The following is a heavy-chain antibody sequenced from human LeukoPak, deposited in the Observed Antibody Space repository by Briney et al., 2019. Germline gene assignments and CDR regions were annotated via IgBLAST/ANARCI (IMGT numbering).Heavy chain of an antibody. J-gene: IGHJ4*02. CDR3: ARALTVTTCY. V-gene: IGHV1-2*06. CDR2: INPNSGGT. D-gene: IGHD4-11*01. Sequence: GASVKVSCKAAGYTFTGNYMFWVRQAPGQGLEWMGRINPNSGGTNYAQKFQGRVTMTRDTSISTAYMELSRLRSDDTAVYYCARALTVTTCYWGQGTLVTVSS. CDR1: GYTFTGNY.